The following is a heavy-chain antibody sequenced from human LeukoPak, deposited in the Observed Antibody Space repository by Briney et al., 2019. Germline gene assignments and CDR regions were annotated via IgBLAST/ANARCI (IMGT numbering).Heavy chain of an antibody. Sequence: GGSLRLSCAASGFTFNDYAMYWVRQAPCKGLEWVTLISYDGYDKSYADSVRGRFTISRDNSRNTLYLQMDSLRSEDTAVYYCARDFFPVVDSTWYEIGYWGQGTLVTVSS. CDR3: ARDFFPVVDSTWYEIGY. V-gene: IGHV3-30-3*01. CDR1: GFTFNDYA. D-gene: IGHD2-21*01. J-gene: IGHJ4*02. CDR2: ISYDGYDK.